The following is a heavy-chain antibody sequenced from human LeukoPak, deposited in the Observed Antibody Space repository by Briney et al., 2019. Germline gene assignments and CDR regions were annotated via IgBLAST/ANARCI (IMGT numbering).Heavy chain of an antibody. CDR2: ISYDGSNK. Sequence: GGSLRLSCAASGSTFGSYAMHWVRRPPGKGLEWVAVISYDGSNKYYADSVKGRFTISRDNSKNTLYLQMNSLRAEDTAVYYCARDRSSDVDAFDIWGQGTMVTVSS. CDR1: GSTFGSYA. V-gene: IGHV3-30-3*01. D-gene: IGHD3-22*01. J-gene: IGHJ3*02. CDR3: ARDRSSDVDAFDI.